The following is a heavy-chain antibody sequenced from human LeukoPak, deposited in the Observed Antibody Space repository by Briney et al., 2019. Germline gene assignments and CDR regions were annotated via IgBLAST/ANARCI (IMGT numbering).Heavy chain of an antibody. CDR3: AGLAPHRPLDY. D-gene: IGHD1-14*01. V-gene: IGHV3-30-3*01. J-gene: IGHJ4*02. CDR2: ISYDGSNK. CDR1: GFTFSSYA. Sequence: PGGSLRLSCAASGFTFSSYAMHWVRQAPGKGLEWVAVISYDGSNKYYADSVKGRFTISRDNSKNTLYLQMNSLRAEDTAVYYCAGLAPHRPLDYWGQGTPVTVSS.